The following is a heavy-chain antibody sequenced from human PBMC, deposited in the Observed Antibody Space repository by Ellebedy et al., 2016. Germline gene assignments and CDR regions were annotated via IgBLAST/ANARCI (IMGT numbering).Heavy chain of an antibody. J-gene: IGHJ3*02. V-gene: IGHV3-23*01. Sequence: GGSLRLXCAASGFTFSSYAMSWVRQAPGKGLEWVSAISGSGGSTYYADSVKGRFTISRDNSKNTLYLQMNSLRAEDTAVYYCAKDSDCSGGSCFYDGFDIWGQGTMVTVSS. CDR2: ISGSGGST. D-gene: IGHD2-15*01. CDR3: AKDSDCSGGSCFYDGFDI. CDR1: GFTFSSYA.